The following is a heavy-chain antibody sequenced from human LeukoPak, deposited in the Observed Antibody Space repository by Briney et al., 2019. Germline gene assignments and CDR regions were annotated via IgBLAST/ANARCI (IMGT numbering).Heavy chain of an antibody. Sequence: SETLSLTCTVSGGSISSGGYYWRWLRQHPGKGLEWIGYIFYSGSTYYNPSLKSRVTISVDTSKNQFSLKLSSVTAADTAVYYCARAMIKGEYYFVYWGQGTLVTVSS. D-gene: IGHD3-16*01. J-gene: IGHJ4*02. CDR3: ARAMIKGEYYFVY. CDR2: IFYSGST. CDR1: GGSISSGGYY. V-gene: IGHV4-31*03.